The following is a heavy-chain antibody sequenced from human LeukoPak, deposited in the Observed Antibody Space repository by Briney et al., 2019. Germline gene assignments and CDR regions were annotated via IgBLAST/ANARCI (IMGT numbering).Heavy chain of an antibody. Sequence: GGSLRLSCIASGFTFTSYAMSWVRQAPGKGLEWVGRIKNKVDGGTTDYAAPVKGRFIISRDDSENMLYLQMNSLKTEDTAVYYCARDIDGDHGGYWGQGTLVTVSS. CDR2: IKNKVDGGTT. D-gene: IGHD4-17*01. J-gene: IGHJ4*02. V-gene: IGHV3-15*01. CDR1: GFTFTSYA. CDR3: ARDIDGDHGGY.